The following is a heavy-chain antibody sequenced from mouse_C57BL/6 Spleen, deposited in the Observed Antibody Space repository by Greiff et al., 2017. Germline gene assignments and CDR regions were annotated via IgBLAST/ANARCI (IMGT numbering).Heavy chain of an antibody. CDR3: ARSNCYGSSFYWYFDV. V-gene: IGHV3-1*01. Sequence: EVQLQESGPGMVKPSQSLSLTCTVTGYSITSGYDWHWIRHFPGNKLEWMGYISYSGSTNYNPSLKSRISITHDTSKNHFFLKLNSVTTEDTATYYCARSNCYGSSFYWYFDVWGTGTTVTVSS. J-gene: IGHJ1*03. CDR2: ISYSGST. CDR1: GYSITSGYD. D-gene: IGHD1-1*01.